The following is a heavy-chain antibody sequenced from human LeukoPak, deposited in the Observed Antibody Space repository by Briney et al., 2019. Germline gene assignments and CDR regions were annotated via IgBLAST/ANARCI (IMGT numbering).Heavy chain of an antibody. CDR3: AREGKGIAARPARSYYYGMDV. CDR1: DGSIRSYY. D-gene: IGHD6-6*01. Sequence: SETLSLTCTVSDGSIRSYYWSWIRQPPGKGLEWIGYIYFSGITNYNPSLRSRVTISVDTSKNQFSLKLSSVTAADTAVYYCAREGKGIAARPARSYYYGMDVWGQGTTVTVSS. V-gene: IGHV4-59*12. CDR2: IYFSGIT. J-gene: IGHJ6*02.